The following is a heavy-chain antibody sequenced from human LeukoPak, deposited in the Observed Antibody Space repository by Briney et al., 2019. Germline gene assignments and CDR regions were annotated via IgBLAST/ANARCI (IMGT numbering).Heavy chain of an antibody. CDR3: ARAYGDYLGDYFDY. CDR2: IYSGGST. Sequence: GGSLRLSCAASGFTVSSNYMSWVRQAPGKGLEWVSVIYSGGSTYYADSVKGRSTISRDNSKNTLYLQMNSLRAEDTAVYYCARAYGDYLGDYFDYWGQGTLVTVSS. J-gene: IGHJ4*02. CDR1: GFTVSSNY. D-gene: IGHD4-17*01. V-gene: IGHV3-53*01.